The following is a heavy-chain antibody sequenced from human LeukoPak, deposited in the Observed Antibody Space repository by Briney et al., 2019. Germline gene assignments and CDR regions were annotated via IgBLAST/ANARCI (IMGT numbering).Heavy chain of an antibody. J-gene: IGHJ6*03. CDR2: MYHSGST. CDR1: GDSISRSGYY. CDR3: ARHPGYYYYYMDV. V-gene: IGHV4-39*01. Sequence: SETLSLTCTVSGDSISRSGYYWGWIRQPPGTGLEWIGSMYHSGSTYYNPSLKSRVTISVDTSKNQFSLKLSSVTAADTAVYYCARHPGYYYYYMDVWGKGTTVTISS.